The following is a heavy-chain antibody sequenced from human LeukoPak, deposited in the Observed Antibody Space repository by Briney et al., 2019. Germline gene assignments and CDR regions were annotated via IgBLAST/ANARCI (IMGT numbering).Heavy chain of an antibody. D-gene: IGHD5-18*01. CDR1: GGSISSYY. J-gene: IGHJ4*02. V-gene: IGHV4-59*01. Sequence: SETLSLTCTVSGGSISSYYWSWIRQPPGKGLGWIGYIYYSGNTNYNPSLKSRVTISVDTSKNQFSLKLSSVTAADTAVYYCARIVPYNYGYIDYWGQGTLVTVSS. CDR2: IYYSGNT. CDR3: ARIVPYNYGYIDY.